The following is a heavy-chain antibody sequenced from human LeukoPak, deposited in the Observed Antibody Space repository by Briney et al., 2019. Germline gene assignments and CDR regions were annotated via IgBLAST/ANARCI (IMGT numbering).Heavy chain of an antibody. CDR2: IYYSGNT. Sequence: PSETLSLTCTVSGGSISSYYWSWIRQPPGKGLEWIGYIYYSGNTNYNPSLKSRVTISVDTSKNQFSLKLSSVTAADTAVYYCARIEDYGGNSVNYWGQGTLVTVSS. CDR1: GGSISSYY. V-gene: IGHV4-59*01. J-gene: IGHJ4*02. D-gene: IGHD4-23*01. CDR3: ARIEDYGGNSVNY.